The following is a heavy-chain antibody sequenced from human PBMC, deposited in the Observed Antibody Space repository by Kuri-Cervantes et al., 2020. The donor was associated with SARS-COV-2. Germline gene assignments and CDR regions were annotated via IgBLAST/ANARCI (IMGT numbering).Heavy chain of an antibody. J-gene: IGHJ4*02. CDR3: AKGTLRFLEWLPLDY. V-gene: IGHV3-21*01. CDR1: GFTFSSYS. CDR2: ISSSSSYI. Sequence: GGTLRLSCAASGFTFSSYSINWVRQAPGKGLEWVSSISSSSSYIYYADSVKGRFTISRDNSKNTLYLQMNSLRAEDTAVYYCAKGTLRFLEWLPLDYWGQGTLVTVSS. D-gene: IGHD3-3*01.